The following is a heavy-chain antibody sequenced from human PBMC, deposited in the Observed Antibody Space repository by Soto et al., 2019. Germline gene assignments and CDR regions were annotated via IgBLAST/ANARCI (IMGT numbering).Heavy chain of an antibody. CDR1: GGTFSSYA. CDR3: AATDDIVVVVAATPYGMDV. V-gene: IGHV1-69*12. J-gene: IGHJ6*02. D-gene: IGHD2-15*01. CDR2: IIPIFGTA. Sequence: QVQLVQSGAEVKKPGSSVKVSCKASGGTFSSYAISWVRQAPGQGLEWMGGIIPIFGTANYAQKFQGRVTITADESTSTAYMELSSLRSEYTAVYYCAATDDIVVVVAATPYGMDVWGQGTTVTVSS.